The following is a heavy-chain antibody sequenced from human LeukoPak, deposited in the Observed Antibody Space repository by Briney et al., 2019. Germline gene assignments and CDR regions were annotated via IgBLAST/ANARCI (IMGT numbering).Heavy chain of an antibody. CDR3: ARDLAHYYGPGRAFDI. CDR1: GGSISSYN. CDR2: IYYSGST. V-gene: IGHV4-59*01. Sequence: PSETLSLTCMVSGGSISSYNWSWIRQPPGKGLEWIGYIYYSGSTNYNPSLKSRVTISVDTSKNQFSLKLSSVTAADTGVYYCARDLAHYYGPGRAFDIWGQGTMVTVSS. J-gene: IGHJ3*02. D-gene: IGHD3-10*01.